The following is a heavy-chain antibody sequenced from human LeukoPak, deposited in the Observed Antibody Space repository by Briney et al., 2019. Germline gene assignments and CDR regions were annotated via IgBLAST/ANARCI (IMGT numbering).Heavy chain of an antibody. V-gene: IGHV2-5*01. CDR2: IYWNDDK. CDR1: GFSLSTRGVG. D-gene: IGHD2-2*01. Sequence: SGPTLVKPTQTLTLTCTFSGFSLSTRGVGVGWIRQPPGKALEWLAVIYWNDDKRYSPSLKSRLTITKDTSKNQVVLIMTNMDPVDTAIYYCAHSYNTSAWSYYYGLDVWGQGTTVTVSS. CDR3: AHSYNTSAWSYYYGLDV. J-gene: IGHJ6*02.